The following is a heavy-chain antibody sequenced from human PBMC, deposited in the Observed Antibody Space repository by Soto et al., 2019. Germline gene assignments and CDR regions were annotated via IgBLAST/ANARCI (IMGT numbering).Heavy chain of an antibody. V-gene: IGHV4-61*01. CDR1: GGSVSGESQC. Sequence: PSETLSLTCTVSGGSVSGESQCWSWIRQLPGKRLEWIGYALSSGSSYYNDALASRVTISADTSRNRFSLTLNSVTAADAAVYFCARYVSGFTHLIDYWGQGVLVTVSS. D-gene: IGHD3-3*01. CDR2: ALSSGSS. J-gene: IGHJ4*02. CDR3: ARYVSGFTHLIDY.